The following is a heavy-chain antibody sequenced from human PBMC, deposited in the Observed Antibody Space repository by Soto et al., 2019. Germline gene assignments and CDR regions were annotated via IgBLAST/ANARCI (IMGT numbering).Heavy chain of an antibody. D-gene: IGHD3-3*01. V-gene: IGHV3-23*01. CDR2: ISGSGGST. CDR3: AKVPGFGVVNYCTN. Sequence: GGSLRLSCAASGFTFSSYAMSWVRQAPGKGLEWVSAISGSGGSTYYADSVKGRFTISRDNSKNTLYLQMNSLRAEDTAVYYCAKVPGFGVVNYCTNWGQGTLVTVSS. CDR1: GFTFSSYA. J-gene: IGHJ4*02.